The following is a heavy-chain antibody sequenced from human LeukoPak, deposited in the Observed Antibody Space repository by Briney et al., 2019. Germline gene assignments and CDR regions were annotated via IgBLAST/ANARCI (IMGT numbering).Heavy chain of an antibody. Sequence: ASVKVSCKASGYTFTSYYMHWVRQAPGQGLEWMGIINPSGGSTSYAQKFQGRVTITADESTSTAYMELSSLRSEDTAVYYCARMNYPYNWNDGEPDFDYWGQGTLVTVSS. CDR2: INPSGGST. D-gene: IGHD1-1*01. J-gene: IGHJ4*02. V-gene: IGHV1-46*01. CDR1: GYTFTSYY. CDR3: ARMNYPYNWNDGEPDFDY.